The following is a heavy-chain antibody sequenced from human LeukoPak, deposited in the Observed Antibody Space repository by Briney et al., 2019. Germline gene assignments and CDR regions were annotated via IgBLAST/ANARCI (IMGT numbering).Heavy chain of an antibody. D-gene: IGHD3-9*01. CDR1: GVSISNYF. V-gene: IGHV4-59*12. CDR3: ARDSPNYDILTAIRFYGMDV. J-gene: IGHJ6*02. Sequence: PSETLSLTCTVSGVSISNYFWNWIRQSPGKRLEWIGFVYNGGSTNYNPSLKSRVTMSVDTSKNQFSLKLSSVTAADTAVYYCARDSPNYDILTAIRFYGMDVWGQGTTVTVSS. CDR2: VYNGGST.